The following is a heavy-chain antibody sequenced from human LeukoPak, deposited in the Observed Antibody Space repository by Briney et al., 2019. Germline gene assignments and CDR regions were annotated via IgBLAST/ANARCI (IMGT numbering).Heavy chain of an antibody. J-gene: IGHJ4*02. CDR1: GFTFSSYS. CDR2: ISSSSSYI. D-gene: IGHD4-11*01. V-gene: IGHV3-21*01. Sequence: GGSLRLSCAASGFTFSSYSMNWVRQAPGKGLEWVSSISSSSSYIYYADSVKGRFTISRDNAKNSLYLQMNSLRAEDTAVYYCTTGAPTVTAYEFDYWGQGTLVTVSS. CDR3: TTGAPTVTAYEFDY.